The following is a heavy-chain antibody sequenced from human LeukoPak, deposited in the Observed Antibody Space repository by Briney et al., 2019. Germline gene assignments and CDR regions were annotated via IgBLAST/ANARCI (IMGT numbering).Heavy chain of an antibody. J-gene: IGHJ4*02. V-gene: IGHV4-39*01. D-gene: IGHD3-16*02. CDR2: IYYSGST. Sequence: PSETLSLTCTVSGGSISSSSYYWGWIRQPPGKGLEWIGSIYYSGSTYYNPSLKSRVTISVDTSKNQFSLKLSSVTAADTAVYYCARRDDYVWGSYRPLLYYFDYWGQGTLVTVSS. CDR1: GGSISSSSYY. CDR3: ARRDDYVWGSYRPLLYYFDY.